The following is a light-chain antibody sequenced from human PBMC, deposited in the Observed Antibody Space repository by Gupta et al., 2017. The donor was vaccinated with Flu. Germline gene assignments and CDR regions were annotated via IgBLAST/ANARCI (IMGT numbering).Light chain of an antibody. V-gene: IGKV3-11*01. CDR1: QSISTY. CDR2: DAS. Sequence: PATLSLSPGERATLSCRASQSISTYLAWYQQKPGQAPRLLIYDASNRATGIPARFSGSGSGTDFTLTISSLEPEDFAVYYCQQRSNWPLTFGGGTKVEIK. CDR3: QQRSNWPLT. J-gene: IGKJ4*01.